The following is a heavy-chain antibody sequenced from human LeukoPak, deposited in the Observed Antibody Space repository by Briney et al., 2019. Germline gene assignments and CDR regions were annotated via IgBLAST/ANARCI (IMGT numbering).Heavy chain of an antibody. CDR2: INHSGST. CDR1: GGSFSGYY. CDR3: ARDLGSGWSGLDY. Sequence: SETLSLTCAVYGGSFSGYYWSWIRQPPGKGLEWIGEINHSGSTNYNPSLKSRVTISVDTSKNQFSLKLSSVTAADTAVYYCARDLGSGWSGLDYWGQGTLVTVSS. D-gene: IGHD6-19*01. J-gene: IGHJ4*02. V-gene: IGHV4-34*01.